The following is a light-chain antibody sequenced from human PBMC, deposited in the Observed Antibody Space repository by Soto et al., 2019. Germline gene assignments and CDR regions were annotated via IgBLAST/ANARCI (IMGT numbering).Light chain of an antibody. J-gene: IGKJ5*01. CDR1: QDIGSH. V-gene: IGKV1D-16*01. CDR2: FAS. Sequence: DMQMTQSPSSLSASVGDRVTITCRAGQDIGSHLAWYQQKPEKAPKSLIYFASTLQSGVPSRFSASGSGTDFTLTISSLQPEDFATYYCQQFRSFPITFGQGTRLEIK. CDR3: QQFRSFPIT.